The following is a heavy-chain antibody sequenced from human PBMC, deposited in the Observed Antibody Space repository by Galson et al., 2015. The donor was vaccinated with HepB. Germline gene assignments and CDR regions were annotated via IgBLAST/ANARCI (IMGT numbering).Heavy chain of an antibody. J-gene: IGHJ4*02. D-gene: IGHD1-14*01. Sequence: SLRLSCAASGFIFSSYGMHWVRQAPGKGLEWVELISFDGSNKYYADSVKGRFTISRDNSKNTLDLQMDSLRAEDAAVYYCAKGIRGPGRPTTPFDYWGQGTLVTVSS. CDR2: ISFDGSNK. V-gene: IGHV3-30*18. CDR1: GFIFSSYG. CDR3: AKGIRGPGRPTTPFDY.